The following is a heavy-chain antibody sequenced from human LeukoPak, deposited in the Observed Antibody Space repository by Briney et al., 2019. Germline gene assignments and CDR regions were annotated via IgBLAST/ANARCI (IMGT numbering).Heavy chain of an antibody. J-gene: IGHJ4*02. D-gene: IGHD1-26*01. V-gene: IGHV3-9*01. Sequence: GGSLRLSCAASGFTFDDYAMHWVWQAPGKGLEWVSGISWNSGSIGYADSVKGRFTISRDNAKNSLYLQMNSLRAEDTALYYCAKDSGSYTFDYWGQGTLVTVSS. CDR1: GFTFDDYA. CDR3: AKDSGSYTFDY. CDR2: ISWNSGSI.